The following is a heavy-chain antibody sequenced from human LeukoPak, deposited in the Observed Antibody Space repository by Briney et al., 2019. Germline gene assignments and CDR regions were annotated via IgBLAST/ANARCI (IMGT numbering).Heavy chain of an antibody. CDR1: GGTFSSYA. Sequence: ASVKVSRKASGGTFSSYAISWVRQAPGQGLEWMGGINPNSGGTNYAQKFQGRVTMTRDTSISTAYMELSRLRSDDTAVYYCTRDSAPGDTYGLLGIDSWGQGTLVTVSS. V-gene: IGHV1-2*02. CDR3: TRDSAPGDTYGLLGIDS. D-gene: IGHD5-18*01. J-gene: IGHJ4*02. CDR2: INPNSGGT.